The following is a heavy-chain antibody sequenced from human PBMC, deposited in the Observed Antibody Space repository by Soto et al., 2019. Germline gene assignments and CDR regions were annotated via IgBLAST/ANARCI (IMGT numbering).Heavy chain of an antibody. CDR3: ARQSSSNYYCGLDV. CDR2: IYYSGST. CDR1: GGSISSSSYY. V-gene: IGHV4-39*01. Sequence: SETLSLTCTVSGGSISSSSYYWGWIRQPPGKGLEWIGSIYYSGSTYYNPSLKSRVTISVDTSKNQFSLKLSSVTAADTAVYYCARQSSSNYYCGLDVWGQGTTVTVSS. J-gene: IGHJ6*02. D-gene: IGHD6-6*01.